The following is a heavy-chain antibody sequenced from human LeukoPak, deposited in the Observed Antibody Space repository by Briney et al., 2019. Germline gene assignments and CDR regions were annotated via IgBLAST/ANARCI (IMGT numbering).Heavy chain of an antibody. CDR3: ARSLLWFGGWYYMDV. J-gene: IGHJ6*03. V-gene: IGHV3-30*02. D-gene: IGHD3-10*01. CDR2: IRSDGINK. Sequence: GGSLRLSCAASGFTFSNYGMHWVRQAPGKGLEWVAFIRSDGINKYHADSVKGRFTISRDNSKNTLYLQMNSLRAEDTAVYYCARSLLWFGGWYYMDVWGKGTTVTVSS. CDR1: GFTFSNYG.